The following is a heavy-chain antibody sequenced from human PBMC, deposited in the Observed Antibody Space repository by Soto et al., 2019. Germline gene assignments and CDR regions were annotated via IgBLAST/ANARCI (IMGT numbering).Heavy chain of an antibody. Sequence: GGSLRLSCAASGFTFDDYAMHWVRQAPGKGLEWVSLISGDGGSTYYADSVKGRFTISRDNSKNSLYLQMNSLRTEDTALYYCAKDINYYDSSGYYYYYYGMDVWGQGTTVTVSS. CDR3: AKDINYYDSSGYYYYYYGMDV. V-gene: IGHV3-43*02. CDR2: ISGDGGST. J-gene: IGHJ6*02. D-gene: IGHD3-22*01. CDR1: GFTFDDYA.